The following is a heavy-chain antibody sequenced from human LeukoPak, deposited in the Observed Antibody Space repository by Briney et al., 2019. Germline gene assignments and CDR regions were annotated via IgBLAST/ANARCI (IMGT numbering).Heavy chain of an antibody. D-gene: IGHD6-13*01. CDR1: GFTFSSYA. CDR3: AKDRVSHSSSWPIDY. Sequence: GGSLRLSCAASGFTFSSYAMSWVRQAPGKGLEWVSAISGSGGSTYYADSVKGRFTISRDNSKNTLYLQMNSLRAEDTAVYYCAKDRVSHSSSWPIDYWGQGTLVTVSS. J-gene: IGHJ4*02. CDR2: ISGSGGST. V-gene: IGHV3-23*01.